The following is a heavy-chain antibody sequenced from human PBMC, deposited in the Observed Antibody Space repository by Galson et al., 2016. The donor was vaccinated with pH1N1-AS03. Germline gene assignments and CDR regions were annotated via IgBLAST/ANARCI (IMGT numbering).Heavy chain of an antibody. D-gene: IGHD3-10*01. Sequence: QSGAAVTKPGESLKISCKGSGSNLTDYWIGWVRQMPGEGLEWMGIIYPGDSDTKYRPSFPGQVTISADMSINTAYLQWSSLTASDTAMYYCATSMVRGYIIASFDYWGQGTLVTVSS. CDR2: IYPGDSDT. CDR3: ATSMVRGYIIASFDY. V-gene: IGHV5-51*01. J-gene: IGHJ4*02. CDR1: GSNLTDYW.